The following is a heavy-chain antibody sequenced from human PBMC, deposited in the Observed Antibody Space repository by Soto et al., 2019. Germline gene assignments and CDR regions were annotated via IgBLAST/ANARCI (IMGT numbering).Heavy chain of an antibody. Sequence: GGSLRLSCAASGFTFSSYAMHWVRQAPGKRLEWVAVISYDGSNKYYADSVKGRFTISRDNSKNTLYLQMNSLRAEDTAVYYCARAPTAMVTAGGNYGMDVWGQGTTVTVSS. D-gene: IGHD5-18*01. CDR2: ISYDGSNK. J-gene: IGHJ6*02. CDR3: ARAPTAMVTAGGNYGMDV. CDR1: GFTFSSYA. V-gene: IGHV3-30-3*01.